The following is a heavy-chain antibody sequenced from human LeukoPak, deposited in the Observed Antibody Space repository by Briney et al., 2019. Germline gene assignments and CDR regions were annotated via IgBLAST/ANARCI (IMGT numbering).Heavy chain of an antibody. J-gene: IGHJ6*03. Sequence: SETLSLTCTVSGGSVSGYYCSWIRQPAGKGLEWIGRIYSTGSTDYNASLKSRVTMSVDTSKNQFSLKLSSVTAADTAVYYCARMSYDRTGEGRANLYYYYMAVWGKGTTVAVSS. D-gene: IGHD3-3*01. CDR2: IYSTGST. CDR1: GGSVSGYY. V-gene: IGHV4-4*07. CDR3: ARMSYDRTGEGRANLYYYYMAV.